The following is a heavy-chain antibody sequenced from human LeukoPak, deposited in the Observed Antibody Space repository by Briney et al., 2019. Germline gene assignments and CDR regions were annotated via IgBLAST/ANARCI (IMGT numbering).Heavy chain of an antibody. CDR1: GYILTNNW. J-gene: IGHJ4*02. CDR2: IYPGHSDT. V-gene: IGHV5-51*01. CDR3: ARFGYTSSPDY. D-gene: IGHD6-13*01. Sequence: GESLKISSKVSGYILTNNWIGWVRQVPGKGLEWMGLIYPGHSDTKYSPSFQGQVTFSVDKSINTAYLHWSSLKASDTAMYFCARFGYTSSPDYWGQGTRVTVSS.